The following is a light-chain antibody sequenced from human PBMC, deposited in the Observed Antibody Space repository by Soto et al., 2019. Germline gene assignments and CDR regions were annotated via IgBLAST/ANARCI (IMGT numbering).Light chain of an antibody. CDR2: EVR. CDR3: SAYTFRSTLV. J-gene: IGLJ2*01. CDR1: SRDIGAYNL. V-gene: IGLV2-14*01. Sequence: QSALTQPASVSGSPGQSITISCSGTSRDIGAYNLVSWYQQPPGKAPKLLIYEVRNRPSGISYRFSGSKSGTTASLTISSLLPEDDADYYCSAYTFRSTLVFGGGTKVTVL.